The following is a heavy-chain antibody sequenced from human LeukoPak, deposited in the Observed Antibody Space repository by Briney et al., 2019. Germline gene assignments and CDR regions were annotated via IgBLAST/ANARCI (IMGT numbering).Heavy chain of an antibody. Sequence: GASVKVSCKASGYTFTGYYMHWVRQASGQGLEWMGWINPNSGGTNYAQKFQGRVTMTRDTSISTAYMELSRLRSDDTAVYYCARTGGSGRPYGMDVWGQGTTVTVSS. CDR1: GYTFTGYY. CDR2: INPNSGGT. J-gene: IGHJ6*02. D-gene: IGHD3-10*01. V-gene: IGHV1-2*02. CDR3: ARTGGSGRPYGMDV.